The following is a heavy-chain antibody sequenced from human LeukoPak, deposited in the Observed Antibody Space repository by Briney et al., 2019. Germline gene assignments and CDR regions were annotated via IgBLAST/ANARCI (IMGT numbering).Heavy chain of an antibody. J-gene: IGHJ5*01. CDR3: ASGLWFDY. V-gene: IGHV4-34*01. Sequence: SETLSLTCAVYGGSFSGYYWSWIRQPPGKGLEWIGEINHSGSTNYNPSLKSRVTISVDTSKNQFSLKLSSVTAGDTAVYYCASGLWFDYWGQGTLVTVSS. CDR2: INHSGST. CDR1: GGSFSGYY.